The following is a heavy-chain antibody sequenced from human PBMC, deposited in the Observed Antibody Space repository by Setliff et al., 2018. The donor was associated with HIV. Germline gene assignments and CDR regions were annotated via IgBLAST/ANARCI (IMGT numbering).Heavy chain of an antibody. V-gene: IGHV5-51*01. CDR2: IYPDESDS. CDR3: ARRRGDIVVVPEDY. J-gene: IGHJ4*02. D-gene: IGHD2-2*01. Sequence: GESLKISCKGSGYSFPTYWIAWVRQMPGKGLEWMGVIYPDESDSRYSPSFRGQVTISADKSINTAHLQWSSLKASDTAVYFCARRRGDIVVVPEDYWGQGTLVTVSS. CDR1: GYSFPTYW.